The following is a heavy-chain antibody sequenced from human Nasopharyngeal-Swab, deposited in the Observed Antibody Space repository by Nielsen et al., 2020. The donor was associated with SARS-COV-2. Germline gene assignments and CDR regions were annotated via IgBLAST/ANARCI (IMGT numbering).Heavy chain of an antibody. CDR1: GFTFSSYW. CDR2: IKQDGSEK. Sequence: GGSLRLSCAASGFTFSSYWMSWVRQAPGKGLEWVANIKQDGSEKYYMDSVKGRFTISRDNAKNSLYLQMNSLRAEDTAVYYCARVFGWELLRDGFDYWGQGTLVTVSS. J-gene: IGHJ4*02. CDR3: ARVFGWELLRDGFDY. V-gene: IGHV3-7*01. D-gene: IGHD1-26*01.